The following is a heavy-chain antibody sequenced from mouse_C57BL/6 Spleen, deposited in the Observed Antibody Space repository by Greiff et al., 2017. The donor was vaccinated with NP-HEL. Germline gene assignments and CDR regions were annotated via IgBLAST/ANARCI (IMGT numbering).Heavy chain of an antibody. CDR3: ALDSSGPLFAY. D-gene: IGHD3-2*02. Sequence: QVQLQQSGPELVKPGASVKISCKASGYAFSSSWMNWVKQRPGKGLEWIGRIYPGDGDTNYNGKFKGKATLTADKSSSTAYMQLSSLTSEDSAVYFCALDSSGPLFAYWGQGTLVTVSA. J-gene: IGHJ3*01. CDR2: IYPGDGDT. V-gene: IGHV1-82*01. CDR1: GYAFSSSW.